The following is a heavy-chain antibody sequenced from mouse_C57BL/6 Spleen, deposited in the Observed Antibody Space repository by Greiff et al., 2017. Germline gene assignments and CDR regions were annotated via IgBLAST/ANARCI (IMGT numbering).Heavy chain of an antibody. CDR1: GYTFTSYW. J-gene: IGHJ2*01. Sequence: VQLQQSGAELVRPGTSVKLSCKASGYTFTSYWMHWVKQRPGQGLEWIGVIDPSDSYTNYNQKFKGKATLTVDTSSSTAYMQLSSLTSEDSAVYYCARGLTTVRLDCWGQGTTLTVSS. V-gene: IGHV1-59*01. D-gene: IGHD1-1*01. CDR3: ARGLTTVRLDC. CDR2: IDPSDSYT.